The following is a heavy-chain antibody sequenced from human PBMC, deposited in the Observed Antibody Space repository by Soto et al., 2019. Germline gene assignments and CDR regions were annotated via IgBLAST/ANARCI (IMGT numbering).Heavy chain of an antibody. CDR2: LYARGDT. CDR1: GFTVSSNY. CDR3: ARERDTSGYVLKY. V-gene: IGHV3-66*01. Sequence: EVQLVESGGGLVQPGESLRLSCAASGFTVSSNYMSWVRQAPGKGLEWVSILYARGDTYYADSVKGRFTISRDNSKNMLSLQMNNLRAEDTAVYYCARERDTSGYVLKYWGQGTLVTVSA. J-gene: IGHJ4*02. D-gene: IGHD5-12*01.